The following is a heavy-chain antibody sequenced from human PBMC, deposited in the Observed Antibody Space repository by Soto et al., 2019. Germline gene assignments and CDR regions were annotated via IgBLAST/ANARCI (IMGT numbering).Heavy chain of an antibody. CDR1: GYTFTSYD. V-gene: IGHV1-8*01. Sequence: ASVKVSCKASGYTFTSYDINWVRQATGQGLEWMGWMNPNSGNTGYAQKFQGRVTMTRNTSISTAYMELSSLRSEDTAVYYCARGSSPPDPNWFAQWGQGTLVTVSS. CDR3: ARGSSPPDPNWFAQ. CDR2: MNPNSGNT. J-gene: IGHJ5*02.